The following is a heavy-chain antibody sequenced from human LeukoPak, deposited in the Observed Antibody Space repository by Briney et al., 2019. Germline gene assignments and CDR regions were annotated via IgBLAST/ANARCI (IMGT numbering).Heavy chain of an antibody. D-gene: IGHD3-3*01. CDR3: ARLWEMYYDFWSGYYTGYYFDY. J-gene: IGHJ4*02. Sequence: PSETLSLTCTVSGGSISSGSYYWAWIRQPPGKGLEWIGSIYYSGSTYYNPSLKSRVTISVDTSKNQFSLKLSSVTAADTAVYYCARLWEMYYDFWSGYYTGYYFDYWGQGTLVTVSS. CDR2: IYYSGST. V-gene: IGHV4-39*07. CDR1: GGSISSGSYY.